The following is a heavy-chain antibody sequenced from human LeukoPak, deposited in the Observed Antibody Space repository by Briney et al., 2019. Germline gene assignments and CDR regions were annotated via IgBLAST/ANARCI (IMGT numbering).Heavy chain of an antibody. CDR1: GDSVSSNSVA. Sequence: SQTLSLTCAISGDSVSSNSVAWNWIRQSPSRGPEWLGRTYYRSKWHNDYAVSVKSRITINPDTSKNQFSLQLNSVTPEDSAVYYCARVGYDSSGSFFDYWGQGTLVTVSS. J-gene: IGHJ4*02. V-gene: IGHV6-1*01. D-gene: IGHD3-22*01. CDR2: TYYRSKWHN. CDR3: ARVGYDSSGSFFDY.